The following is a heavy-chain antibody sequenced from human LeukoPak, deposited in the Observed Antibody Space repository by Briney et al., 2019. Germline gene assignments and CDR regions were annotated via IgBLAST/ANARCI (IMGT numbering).Heavy chain of an antibody. V-gene: IGHV4-59*11. CDR3: ARVGITGTGPSEPFDP. D-gene: IGHD1-7*01. CDR1: GGSISSHY. J-gene: IGHJ5*02. Sequence: TSETLSLTCTVSGGSISSHYWSWIRQPPGKGLEWLGYIYYSGSTNYNPSLKTRVTISVDTSKNQFSLKLSSVTAADTAVYYCARVGITGTGPSEPFDPWGQGTLVTVSS. CDR2: IYYSGST.